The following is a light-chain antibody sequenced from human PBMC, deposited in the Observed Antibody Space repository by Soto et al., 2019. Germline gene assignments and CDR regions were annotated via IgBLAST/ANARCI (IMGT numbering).Light chain of an antibody. CDR2: EVS. J-gene: IGLJ1*01. CDR3: TSYTSSFTPV. Sequence: QSALTQPASVSGSPGQSITISCTGTSSDVAYYNYVSWYQQHPGKAPKLMIYEVSNRPSGISNRFSGSKSGNTASLTISGLQAEDEADYYCTSYTSSFTPVFGPGTKLTVL. CDR1: SSDVAYYNY. V-gene: IGLV2-14*01.